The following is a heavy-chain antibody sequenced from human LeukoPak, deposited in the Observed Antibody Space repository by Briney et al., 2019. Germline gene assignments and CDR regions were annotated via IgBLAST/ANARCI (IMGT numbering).Heavy chain of an antibody. Sequence: ASVKVSCKASGYTFTSYGISWVQQAPGQGLEWMGWISAYNGNTNYAQKLQGRVTMTTDTSTSTAYMELRSLRSDDTAVYYCARDLSSGWQHDAFDIWGQGTMVTVSS. CDR2: ISAYNGNT. V-gene: IGHV1-18*01. J-gene: IGHJ3*02. D-gene: IGHD6-19*01. CDR1: GYTFTSYG. CDR3: ARDLSSGWQHDAFDI.